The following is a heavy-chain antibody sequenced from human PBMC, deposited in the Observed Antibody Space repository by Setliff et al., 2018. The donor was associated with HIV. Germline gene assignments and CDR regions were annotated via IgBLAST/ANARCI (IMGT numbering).Heavy chain of an antibody. Sequence: GGSLRLSCAASGFTFSCYWLSWVRQAPGKGLEWVADIKQDGSKAYYMDSVKGRFTISRDNPKNSLYMQMTSLRAEDTAVYYCARDDSNGNTDAFDIWGQGTTVTVS. J-gene: IGHJ3*02. CDR1: GFTFSCYW. CDR2: IKQDGSKA. D-gene: IGHD5-18*01. CDR3: ARDDSNGNTDAFDI. V-gene: IGHV3-7*04.